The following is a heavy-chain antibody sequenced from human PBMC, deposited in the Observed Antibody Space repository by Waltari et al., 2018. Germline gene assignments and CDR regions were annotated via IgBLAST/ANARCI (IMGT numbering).Heavy chain of an antibody. CDR2: IRSKTYGGAP. V-gene: IGHV3-49*04. CDR3: TRADGMTDLDY. J-gene: IGHJ4*02. CDR1: GFTFGDYA. Sequence: EVQLAESGGGLVQPGRSLRLSCTASGFTFGDYAMTLVRQVPGKGLEWVGFIRSKTYGGAPEYAASVKGRFTISRDDSKSVAYLQMNSLRTEDTALYYCTRADGMTDLDYWGQGALVTVSS.